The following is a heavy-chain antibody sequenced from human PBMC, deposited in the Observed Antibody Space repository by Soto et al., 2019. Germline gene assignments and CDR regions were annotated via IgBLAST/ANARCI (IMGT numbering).Heavy chain of an antibody. CDR3: ARGGPLGARREDWFDP. CDR1: GYRFASYW. Sequence: PGESLKISCKGSGYRFASYWIGWVRQMPGKGLEWVGIIYPGDSDTRYSPSFQGQVTISADKSISTAYLQWSSLKASDTAMYYCARGGPLGARREDWFDPWGQGTLVTVSS. D-gene: IGHD1-26*01. V-gene: IGHV5-51*01. J-gene: IGHJ5*02. CDR2: IYPGDSDT.